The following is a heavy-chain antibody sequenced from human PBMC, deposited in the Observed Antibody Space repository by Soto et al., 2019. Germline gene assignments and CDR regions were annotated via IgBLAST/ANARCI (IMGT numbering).Heavy chain of an antibody. J-gene: IGHJ4*02. CDR1: GGSISSGGYY. D-gene: IGHD1-26*01. CDR2: IYYSGST. CDR3: ARGSQPIDY. V-gene: IGHV4-31*03. Sequence: QVQLQESGPGLVTPSQTLSLTCTVSGGSISSGGYYWSWIRQHPGKGLEWIGYIYYSGSTYYNPSLNCGLNMSVEPSKNQVSQKLGSGADAGTAVYYCARGSQPIDYWGQGTLVTVSS.